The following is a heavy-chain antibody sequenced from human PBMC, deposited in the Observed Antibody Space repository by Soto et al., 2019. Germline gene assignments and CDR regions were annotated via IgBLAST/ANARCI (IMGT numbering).Heavy chain of an antibody. D-gene: IGHD2-15*01. CDR1: GFTFDDYA. V-gene: IGHV3-43*01. J-gene: IGHJ6*04. Sequence: GGSLRLSCAASGFTFDDYAMHWVRQAPGKGLEWVSLISWDGGSTYYADSVKGRFTISRDNSKNSLYLQMNSLRTEDTALYYYAKDMVAAPPYYSSYGMDVGGKGPTVTVSS. CDR2: ISWDGGST. CDR3: AKDMVAAPPYYSSYGMDV.